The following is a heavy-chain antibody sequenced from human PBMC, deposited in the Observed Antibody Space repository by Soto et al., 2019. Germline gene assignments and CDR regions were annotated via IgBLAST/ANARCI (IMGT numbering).Heavy chain of an antibody. V-gene: IGHV4-39*01. CDR2: IYYSGST. D-gene: IGHD4-4*01. Sequence: QLQLQESGPGLVKPSETLSLTCTVSGGSISTSGYFWGWIRQPPGKGLEWIGTIYYSGSTYYNPSLKSRVTISVDTSKNQFSLTLSSVTAAATAVYYCATSKWFDPWGQGTLVTVSS. CDR3: ATSKWFDP. CDR1: GGSISTSGYF. J-gene: IGHJ5*02.